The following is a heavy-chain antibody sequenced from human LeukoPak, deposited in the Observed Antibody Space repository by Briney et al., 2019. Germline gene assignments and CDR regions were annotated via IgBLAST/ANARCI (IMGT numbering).Heavy chain of an antibody. J-gene: IGHJ4*02. V-gene: IGHV3-7*01. CDR3: AKVAKYYYGSETYYFFEH. D-gene: IGHD3-10*01. CDR2: INQDGTEK. Sequence: QTGGSLRLSCAASGFTVSSNYMTWVRQAPGKGLEWVANINQDGTEKYYVDSVKGRFTISRDNAKNSLYLQMNSLRVEDTAVYYCAKVAKYYYGSETYYFFEHWGQGTPVTASS. CDR1: GFTVSSNY.